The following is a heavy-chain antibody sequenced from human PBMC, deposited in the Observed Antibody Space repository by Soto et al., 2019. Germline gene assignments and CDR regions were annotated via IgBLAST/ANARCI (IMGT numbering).Heavy chain of an antibody. CDR2: ISSGSSYI. V-gene: IGHV3-21*02. D-gene: IGHD3-10*01. CDR1: EFTFSVYS. Sequence: DVQLEESGGGLVKPGGSLRLSCVASEFTFSVYSMNWVRQAPGKGLEWVSSISSGSSYIYYADSVKGRFTISRDNDKSSLFLHMIRLRDDDTAVYYCTRDRVKIRGGYYHYYGMDVWGQGITVTVSS. J-gene: IGHJ6*02. CDR3: TRDRVKIRGGYYHYYGMDV.